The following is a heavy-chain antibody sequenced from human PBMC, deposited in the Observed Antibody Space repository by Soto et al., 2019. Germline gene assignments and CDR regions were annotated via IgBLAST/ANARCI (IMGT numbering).Heavy chain of an antibody. V-gene: IGHV1-46*01. CDR1: GYIFTSYY. CDR3: ASESYGGEFDY. Sequence: ASVKRSCKASGYIFTSYYIHWVRQAPGQGLEWMGWINPFDGSRMFAQSFQGRVTMTRDTSTSTVYMEVSSLRSEDTAVYYCASESYGGEFDYWGQGTLVTVSS. D-gene: IGHD4-17*01. J-gene: IGHJ4*02. CDR2: INPFDGSR.